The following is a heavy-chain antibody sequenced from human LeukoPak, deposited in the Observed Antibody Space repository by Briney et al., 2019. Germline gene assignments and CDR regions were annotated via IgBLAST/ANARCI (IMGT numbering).Heavy chain of an antibody. CDR2: TYYRSKWYN. CDR3: ARVIGYSPPFSYGMDV. Sequence: QTLSLTCAISGDSVSSNSAAWNWIRQSPSRGLEWLGRTYYRSKWYNDYAVSVKNRITINPDTSKNQFSLQLNSVTPEDTAVYYCARVIGYSPPFSYGMDVWGQGTTVTVSS. CDR1: GDSVSSNSAA. J-gene: IGHJ6*02. V-gene: IGHV6-1*01. D-gene: IGHD1-26*01.